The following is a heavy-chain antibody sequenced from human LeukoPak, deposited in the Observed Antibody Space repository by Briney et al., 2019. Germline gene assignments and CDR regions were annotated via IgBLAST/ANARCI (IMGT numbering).Heavy chain of an antibody. V-gene: IGHV4-34*01. CDR3: ARRGILWFGELLSGYYYYYMAV. J-gene: IGHJ6*03. D-gene: IGHD3-10*01. CDR2: INHSGST. Sequence: SSETLSLTCAVYVGSFSGYYWSWIRQPPGKGLEWIGEINHSGSTNYNPSLKSRVTISVDTSKNQFSLKMSSVTAADTAVYYCARRGILWFGELLSGYYYYYMAVWGKGTTVTVSS. CDR1: VGSFSGYY.